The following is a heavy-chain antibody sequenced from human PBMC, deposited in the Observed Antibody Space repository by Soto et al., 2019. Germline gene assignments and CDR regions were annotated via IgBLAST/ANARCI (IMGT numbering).Heavy chain of an antibody. CDR2: IDPSDSYT. CDR1: GYSFTSYW. J-gene: IGHJ4*02. V-gene: IGHV5-10-1*03. D-gene: IGHD2-15*01. CDR3: ARHGVEGFCDGGSCFDS. Sequence: EVQLVQSGAEVKKPGESLRISCKGSGYSFTSYWISWVRQMPGKGLEWMGKIDPSDSYTNYSPSFQGHVTFSADKSISTAYLQWSSLKASDTAMYYCARHGVEGFCDGGSCFDSWGQGTLVTVSS.